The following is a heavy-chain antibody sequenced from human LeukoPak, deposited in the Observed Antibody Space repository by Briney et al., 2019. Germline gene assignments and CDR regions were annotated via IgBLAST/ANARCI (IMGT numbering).Heavy chain of an antibody. Sequence: GGSLRLSCAASGFTFSSYAMSWVRQAPGKGLEWVSAISGSGGSTYYADSVKGRFTISRDNSKNTLYLQMNSLRAEDTAGDYCASRGSYQGYYYYGMDVWGQGTTVTVSS. CDR2: ISGSGGST. J-gene: IGHJ6*02. V-gene: IGHV3-23*01. CDR3: ASRGSYQGYYYYGMDV. CDR1: GFTFSSYA. D-gene: IGHD1-26*01.